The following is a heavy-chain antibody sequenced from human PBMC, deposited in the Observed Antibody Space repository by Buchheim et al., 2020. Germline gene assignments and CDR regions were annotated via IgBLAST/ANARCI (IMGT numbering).Heavy chain of an antibody. CDR1: GFTFSNYA. CDR2: ISYDGSNK. Sequence: QVQLVESGGGVVQPGRSLRLSCAASGFTFSNYAMVWVRQAPGKGLEWVAVISYDGSNKYYADSVKGRFTISRDHSKNTLYLQMNSLRAEDTAVYYCARDTQLYSSGSGAFDIWGQGT. J-gene: IGHJ3*02. V-gene: IGHV3-30-3*01. D-gene: IGHD6-19*01. CDR3: ARDTQLYSSGSGAFDI.